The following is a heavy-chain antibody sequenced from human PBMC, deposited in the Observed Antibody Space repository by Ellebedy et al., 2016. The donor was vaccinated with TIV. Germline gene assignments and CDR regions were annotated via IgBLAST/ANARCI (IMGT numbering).Heavy chain of an antibody. CDR3: ARDMVRPDGSGHFDP. J-gene: IGHJ5*02. D-gene: IGHD3-10*01. CDR1: GYTFTSYA. V-gene: IGHV1-3*01. CDR2: IDAGNGNT. Sequence: ASVKVSXKASGYTFTSYAMHWVRQAPGQRLEWMGWIDAGNGNTKYSQKFQGRVTITRDTSASTAYMELSSLRSEDTAVYYCARDMVRPDGSGHFDPWGQGTLVTVSS.